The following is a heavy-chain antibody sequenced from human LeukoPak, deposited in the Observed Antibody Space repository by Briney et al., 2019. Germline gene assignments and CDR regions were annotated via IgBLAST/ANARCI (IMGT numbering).Heavy chain of an antibody. D-gene: IGHD5-12*01. J-gene: IGHJ4*02. CDR1: AYTFTSYG. CDR2: ISDYNGNT. Sequence: ASVKLSRNSSAYTFTSYGISWIRHPPAQGLEWMGWISDYNGNTNYAQKLQGRVTMTTDTSTSTAYMELRSLRSDDTAVYCCARAAEGVATDYWGQGTLVTVSS. CDR3: ARAAEGVATDY. V-gene: IGHV1-18*01.